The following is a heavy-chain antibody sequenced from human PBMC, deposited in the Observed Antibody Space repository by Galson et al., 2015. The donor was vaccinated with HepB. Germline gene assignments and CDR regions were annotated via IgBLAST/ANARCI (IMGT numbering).Heavy chain of an antibody. CDR2: VSSSSSYI. D-gene: IGHD5-12*01. Sequence: SLRLSCAASGFTFSSYSMNWVRQAPGKGLEWVSSVSSSSSYIYYADSVKGRFTISRDNAKNSLYLQMNSLRAEDTAVYYCARFGIVATIYYYGMDVWGQGTTVTVSS. CDR1: GFTFSSYS. CDR3: ARFGIVATIYYYGMDV. V-gene: IGHV3-21*01. J-gene: IGHJ6*02.